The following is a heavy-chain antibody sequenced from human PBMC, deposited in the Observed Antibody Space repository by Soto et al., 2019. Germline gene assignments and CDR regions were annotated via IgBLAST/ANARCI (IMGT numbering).Heavy chain of an antibody. CDR2: INHSGST. CDR1: GGPMSSFY. V-gene: IGHV4-34*01. J-gene: IGHJ2*01. Sequence: SETLSLTCTVSGGPMSSFYWSWIRQPPGKGLEWIGEINHSGSTNYNPSLKSRVTISVDTSKNQFSLKLSSVTAADTAVYYCARGQMGVVVILLAWYFDLWGRGTLVTVSS. CDR3: ARGQMGVVVILLAWYFDL. D-gene: IGHD3-22*01.